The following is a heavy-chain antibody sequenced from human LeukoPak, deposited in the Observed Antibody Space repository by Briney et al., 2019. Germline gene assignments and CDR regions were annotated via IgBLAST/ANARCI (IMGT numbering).Heavy chain of an antibody. D-gene: IGHD1-26*01. V-gene: IGHV3-21*01. J-gene: IGHJ6*03. CDR3: ARDPYSGSYGDYYYYYMDL. CDR1: GFTFSSYN. Sequence: GGSLRLSCAASGFTFSSYNMNWVRQAPGKGLEWVSSISSSSDYIYYADSVKGRFSISRDNAKNSLYLQMNSLRAEDTAVYYCARDPYSGSYGDYYYYYMDLWGQGTTVTISS. CDR2: ISSSSDYI.